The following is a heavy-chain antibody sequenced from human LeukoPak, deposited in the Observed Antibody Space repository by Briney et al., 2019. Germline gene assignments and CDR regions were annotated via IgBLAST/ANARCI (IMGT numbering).Heavy chain of an antibody. V-gene: IGHV5-51*01. CDR1: GYSFTSCW. J-gene: IGHJ4*02. Sequence: GESLQISCKGSGYSFTSCWIGWVRQVPGKGLEWMGIIYPGDSDTRYSPSFQGQVTISADKSITTAYLQWSSLKASDTAMYYCARRIGNSHIADWGQGTLVTVSS. CDR2: IYPGDSDT. CDR3: ARRIGNSHIAD. D-gene: IGHD4-23*01.